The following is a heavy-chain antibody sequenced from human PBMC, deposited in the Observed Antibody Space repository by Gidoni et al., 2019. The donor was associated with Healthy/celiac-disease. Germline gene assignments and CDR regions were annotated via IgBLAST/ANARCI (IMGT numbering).Heavy chain of an antibody. CDR3: ARMRRFLEWLSESYFDY. CDR2: IIPIFGTA. J-gene: IGHJ4*02. V-gene: IGHV1-69*01. CDR1: GGTFSSYA. Sequence: QVQLVQSGAEVKKPGSSVKVSCKASGGTFSSYAISWVRQAPGQGLEWMGGIIPIFGTANYAQKFQGRVTITADESTSTAYMELSSLRSEDTAVYYCARMRRFLEWLSESYFDYWGQGTLVTVSS. D-gene: IGHD3-3*01.